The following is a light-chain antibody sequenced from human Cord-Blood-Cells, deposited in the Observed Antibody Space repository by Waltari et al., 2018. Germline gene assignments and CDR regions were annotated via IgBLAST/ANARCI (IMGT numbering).Light chain of an antibody. CDR1: NSDVRGSTY. CDR3: SSYTSSSTVV. V-gene: IGLV2-14*01. J-gene: IGLJ2*01. Sequence: QSALTPPASVSASPVPAIITSAPGTNSDVRGSTYFSWYQQHPGKAPKLMIYEVSNRPSGVSNRFSGSKSGNTASLTISGLQAEDEADYYCSSYTSSSTVVFGGGTKLTVL. CDR2: EVS.